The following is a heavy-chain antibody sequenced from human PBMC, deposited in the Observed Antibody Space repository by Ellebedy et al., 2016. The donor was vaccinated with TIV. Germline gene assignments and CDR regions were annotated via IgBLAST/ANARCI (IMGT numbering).Heavy chain of an antibody. CDR2: ISWDGGST. J-gene: IGHJ4*02. CDR1: GFTFDDYA. D-gene: IGHD4-17*01. V-gene: IGHV3-43D*03. Sequence: GGSLRLXXAASGFTFDDYAMHWVRQAPGKGLEWVSLISWDGGSTYYADSVKGRFTISRDNSKNSLYLQMNSLRAEDTALYYCAKDIHGDYVPGDWGQGTLVTVSS. CDR3: AKDIHGDYVPGD.